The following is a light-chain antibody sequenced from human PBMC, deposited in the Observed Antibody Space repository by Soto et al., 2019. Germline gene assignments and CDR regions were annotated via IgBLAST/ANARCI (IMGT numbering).Light chain of an antibody. Sequence: EIVMTQSPDTLSLSPGEAATLSCRASQSVSNTYLAWYQQKPGQAPRLLISGASTRASGVPARFSGSGSGTEFTLTISSLKSEDIEVYYCQHSNNWPWTFGQGTKVDIK. CDR1: QSVSNTY. J-gene: IGKJ1*01. CDR2: GAS. V-gene: IGKV3-15*01. CDR3: QHSNNWPWT.